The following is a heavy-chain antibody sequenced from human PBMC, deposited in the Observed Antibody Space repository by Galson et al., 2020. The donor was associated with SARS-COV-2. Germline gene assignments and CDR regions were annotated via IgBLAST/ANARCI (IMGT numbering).Heavy chain of an antibody. Sequence: APGKGLEWVSYISSSGSTIYYADSVKGRFTISRDNAKNSLYLQMNSLRAEDTAVYYCASYDFWSGYYFDYWGQGTLVTVSS. CDR3: ASYDFWSGYYFDY. J-gene: IGHJ4*02. CDR2: ISSSGSTI. V-gene: IGHV3-11*01. D-gene: IGHD3-3*01.